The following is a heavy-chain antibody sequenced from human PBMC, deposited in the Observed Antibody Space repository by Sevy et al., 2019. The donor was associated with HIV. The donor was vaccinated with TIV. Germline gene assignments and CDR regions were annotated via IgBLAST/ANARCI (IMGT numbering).Heavy chain of an antibody. CDR2: IYPGDSVT. Sequence: GESLKISCKGSGYTFTDYWIVWVRQMPGKGLEWMGIIYPGDSVTTYSQSLQGQVTISADKSISTTYLQWSSLKASDTAMYYCARGARGTLPSYYYYGMDVWGLGTTVTVSS. CDR1: GYTFTDYW. D-gene: IGHD1-1*01. J-gene: IGHJ6*02. CDR3: ARGARGTLPSYYYYGMDV. V-gene: IGHV5-51*01.